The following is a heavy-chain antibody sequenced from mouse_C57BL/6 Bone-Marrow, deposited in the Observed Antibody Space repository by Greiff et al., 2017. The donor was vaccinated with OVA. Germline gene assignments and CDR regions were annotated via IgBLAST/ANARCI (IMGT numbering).Heavy chain of an antibody. CDR2: INPNNGGT. J-gene: IGHJ4*01. CDR3: ARKGYDYDDYYAMDY. CDR1: GYTFTDYY. D-gene: IGHD2-4*01. Sequence: VQLQQSGPELVKPGASVKISCKASGYTFTDYYMNWVKQSHGKSLEWIGDINPNNGGTSYNQKFKGKATLTVDKSSSTAYMELRSLTSEDSAVYYCARKGYDYDDYYAMDYWGQGTSVTVSS. V-gene: IGHV1-26*01.